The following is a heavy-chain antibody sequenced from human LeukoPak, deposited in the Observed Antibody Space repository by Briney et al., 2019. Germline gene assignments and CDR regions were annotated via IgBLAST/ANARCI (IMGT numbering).Heavy chain of an antibody. D-gene: IGHD2-15*01. Sequence: SETLSLTCTVSGGSISDYYWSWIRQPAGKGLEWIGRIFTGGSTDYNPSLKSRVTMSVDKSKNQFSLKLSSVAAADTAVYYCARVTVVAANYFDTRGQGILVTVSS. CDR1: GGSISDYY. V-gene: IGHV4-4*07. CDR2: IFTGGST. J-gene: IGHJ4*02. CDR3: ARVTVVAANYFDT.